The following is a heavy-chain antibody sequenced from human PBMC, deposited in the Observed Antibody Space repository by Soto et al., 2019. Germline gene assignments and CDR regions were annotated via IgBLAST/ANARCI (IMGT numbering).Heavy chain of an antibody. V-gene: IGHV4-30-4*01. J-gene: IGHJ5*02. CDR2: ISGSGSS. CDR3: ARYYKSAAGDWFHP. Sequence: QVQLQESGPGLVKPSQTLSLTCTVSGGSITSDDYYWSWVRRPPGEGLEWIGYISGSGSSYFNPSLRSRLILSVDTSKNQFSLNLSAVSPADTAVYYCARYYKSAAGDWFHPWGQGNLVTVYS. D-gene: IGHD6-13*01. CDR1: GGSITSDDYY.